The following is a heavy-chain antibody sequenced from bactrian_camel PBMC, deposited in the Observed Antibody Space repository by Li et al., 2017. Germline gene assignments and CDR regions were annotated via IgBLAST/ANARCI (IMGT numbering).Heavy chain of an antibody. CDR1: GPIYSYC. CDR2: IDSTSRT. CDR3: ATSLKDGQLYIDFGY. V-gene: IGHV3S53*01. Sequence: QVQLVESGGGSVQAGGSLTLSCTADGPIYSYCLGWLRQAPGGEREGVAAIDSTSRTTYADSVRGRFTISRDNPKNTVYLQMNSLSSEDTALYYCATSLKDGQLYIDFGYWGRGTQVTVS. D-gene: IGHD6*01. J-gene: IGHJ6*01.